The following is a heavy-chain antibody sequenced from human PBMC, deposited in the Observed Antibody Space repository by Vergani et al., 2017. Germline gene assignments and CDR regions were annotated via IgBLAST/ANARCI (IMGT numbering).Heavy chain of an antibody. CDR3: ASNYYDSSGYYFDAFDI. Sequence: QVQLQESGPGLVKPSETLSLTCTVSGGSISSYYWSWIRQPAGKGLEWIGRIYTRWSTNYNPSLKSRVTMSVDTSKTQFSLKLSSVTAADTAVYYCASNYYDSSGYYFDAFDIWGQGTMVTVSS. CDR1: GGSISSYY. CDR2: IYTRWST. J-gene: IGHJ3*02. V-gene: IGHV4-4*07. D-gene: IGHD3-22*01.